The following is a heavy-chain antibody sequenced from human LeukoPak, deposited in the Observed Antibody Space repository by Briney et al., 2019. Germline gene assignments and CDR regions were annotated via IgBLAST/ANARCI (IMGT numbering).Heavy chain of an antibody. Sequence: SVKVSCKASGGTFSSYAISWVRRAPGQGLEWMGGIIPIFGTANYAQKFQGRVTITADESTSTAYMELSSLRSEDTAVYYCARENRQKEYSSSSGGYYYYMDVWGKGTTVTVSS. CDR2: IIPIFGTA. CDR1: GGTFSSYA. D-gene: IGHD6-6*01. J-gene: IGHJ6*03. CDR3: ARENRQKEYSSSSGGYYYYMDV. V-gene: IGHV1-69*13.